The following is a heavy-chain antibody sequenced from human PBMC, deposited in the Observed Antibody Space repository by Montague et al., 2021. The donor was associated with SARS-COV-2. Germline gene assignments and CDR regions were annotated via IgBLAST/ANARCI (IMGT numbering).Heavy chain of an antibody. CDR2: IDYSGGT. D-gene: IGHD3-22*01. V-gene: IGHV4-31*03. J-gene: IGHJ3*02. CDR1: GGSISSGGYY. Sequence: TLSLTCTVSGGSISSGGYYWSWIRQHPGKGLEWIGYIDYSGGTYYXXXLKSRVTISVDTSKNQFSLKLSSVTAADTAVYYCARARITMIVVVNAFDIWGQGTMVTVSS. CDR3: ARARITMIVVVNAFDI.